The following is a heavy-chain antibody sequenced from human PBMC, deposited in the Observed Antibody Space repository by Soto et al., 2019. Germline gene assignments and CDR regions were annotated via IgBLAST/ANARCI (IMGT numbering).Heavy chain of an antibody. D-gene: IGHD2-2*01. Sequence: ASVKVSCEAAGYTFTSYGISGVRQAPGQGLEWMGWISAYNGNTNYAQKLQGRVTMTTDTSTSTAYMELRSLRSDDTAVYYCAREIVVVPAARPPSYYYMDVWGKGTTVTVSS. CDR3: AREIVVVPAARPPSYYYMDV. J-gene: IGHJ6*03. CDR1: GYTFTSYG. V-gene: IGHV1-18*01. CDR2: ISAYNGNT.